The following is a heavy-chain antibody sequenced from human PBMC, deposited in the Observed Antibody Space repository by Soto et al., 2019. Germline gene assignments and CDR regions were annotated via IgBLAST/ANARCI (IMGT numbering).Heavy chain of an antibody. CDR2: IYYSGST. D-gene: IGHD2-15*01. V-gene: IGHV4-31*03. CDR1: GGSISSGGYY. CDR3: ARDHPVVRDAFDI. Sequence: PSETLSLTCTVSGGSISSGGYYWGWIRQHPGKGLEWIGYIYYSGSTYYNPSLNSRVTISLDTSKNQFSLKLSSVTAADTAVYYCARDHPVVRDAFDIWGQGTMVTVSS. J-gene: IGHJ3*02.